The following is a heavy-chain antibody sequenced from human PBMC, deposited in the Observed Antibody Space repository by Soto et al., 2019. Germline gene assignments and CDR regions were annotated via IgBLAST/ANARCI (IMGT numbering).Heavy chain of an antibody. J-gene: IGHJ5*02. CDR2: ISAYNGNT. Sequence: ASVKVSCKASGYTFTSYGISWVRQAPGQGLEWMGWISAYNGNTNYAQKLQGRVTMTTDTSTSTAYMELRSPRSDDTATYYCAKDPPSPWTADWVDPWGKGTLVTVSS. V-gene: IGHV1-18*04. D-gene: IGHD5-12*01. CDR3: AKDPPSPWTADWVDP. CDR1: GYTFTSYG.